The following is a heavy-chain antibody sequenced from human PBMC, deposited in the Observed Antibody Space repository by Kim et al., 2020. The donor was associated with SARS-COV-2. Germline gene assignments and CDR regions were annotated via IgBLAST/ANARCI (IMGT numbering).Heavy chain of an antibody. CDR3: ARGLRTAVFYY. CDR2: SA. J-gene: IGHJ4*02. Sequence: SATYAQRFQGRVTMTRDTSTSTVYMELSSLRSEDTAVYSCARGLRTAVFYYWGQGTLVTVSS. V-gene: IGHV1-46*01. D-gene: IGHD4-17*01.